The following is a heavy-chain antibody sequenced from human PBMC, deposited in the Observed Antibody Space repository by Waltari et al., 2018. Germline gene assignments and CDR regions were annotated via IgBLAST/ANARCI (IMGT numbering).Heavy chain of an antibody. V-gene: IGHV4-39*01. CDR2: IFYSGRT. CDR1: GDSLSTSTYY. D-gene: IGHD1-1*01. J-gene: IGHJ4*02. Sequence: QLQLQESGPGLVKPSATLSLTCTVSGDSLSTSTYYWGWIRQPPGKGLEWIGTIFYSGRTYYNPSLKSRVTVSVDTSKNQFSLKLNSVTAADTAVYFCARQPTLGTLYYWGQGTLVTVSS. CDR3: ARQPTLGTLYY.